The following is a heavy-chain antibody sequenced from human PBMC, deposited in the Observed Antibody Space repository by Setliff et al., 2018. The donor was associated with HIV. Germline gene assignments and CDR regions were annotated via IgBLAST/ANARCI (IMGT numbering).Heavy chain of an antibody. V-gene: IGHV4-34*01. D-gene: IGHD6-19*01. J-gene: IGHJ4*02. Sequence: KPSETLSLTCAVYGGSFSDNYWSWIRQPPGKGLEWIGYIYYSGGTPSLKSRVTISIDTSKNQFSLKLNSVTAADTAMYYCARDGGSSGWYFVLGYSDYWGPGTLVTVSS. CDR2: IYYSGGT. CDR1: GGSFSDNY. CDR3: ARDGGSSGWYFVLGYSDY.